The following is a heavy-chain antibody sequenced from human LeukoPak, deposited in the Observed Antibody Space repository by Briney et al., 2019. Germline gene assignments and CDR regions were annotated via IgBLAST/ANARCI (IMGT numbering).Heavy chain of an antibody. CDR3: ARETAVAGSNWFDP. CDR2: INPNSGGT. D-gene: IGHD6-13*01. Sequence: ASVKVSCKASGYTFTGYYTHWVRQAPGQGLEWMGWINPNSGGTNYAQKFQGRVTMTRDTSISTAYMELSRLRSDDTAVYYCARETAVAGSNWFDPWGQGTLVTVSS. V-gene: IGHV1-2*02. CDR1: GYTFTGYY. J-gene: IGHJ5*02.